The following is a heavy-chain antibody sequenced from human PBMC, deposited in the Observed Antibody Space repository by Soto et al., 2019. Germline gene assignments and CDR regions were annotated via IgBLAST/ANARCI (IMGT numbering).Heavy chain of an antibody. J-gene: IGHJ4*02. CDR3: ASEGRHTAMFSGFDY. Sequence: QVDLVESGGGVVQPGKSLRLSCATSGFTFSEDAMHWVRQAPGKGLEWVAVIWYDGSKKHYADSVKGRFTISRDNSENTLFLQMNSLTAEDTAVYWCASEGRHTAMFSGFDYWGKGALVTVSS. D-gene: IGHD5-18*01. CDR1: GFTFSEDA. V-gene: IGHV3-33*01. CDR2: IWYDGSKK.